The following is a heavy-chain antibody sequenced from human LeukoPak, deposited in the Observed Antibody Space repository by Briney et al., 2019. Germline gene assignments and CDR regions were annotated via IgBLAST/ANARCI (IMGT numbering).Heavy chain of an antibody. D-gene: IGHD1-26*01. J-gene: IGHJ4*02. CDR3: ARGLGATRLSSY. CDR1: GYTFTSYD. Sequence: ASVKVSCKASGYTFTSYDINWVRQATGQGLEWMGWVNPNSGNTGSAQKFQGRVTMTRNTSITTAYMELSSLRSDDTAVYYCARGLGATRLSSYWGQGTLVTVSS. CDR2: VNPNSGNT. V-gene: IGHV1-8*01.